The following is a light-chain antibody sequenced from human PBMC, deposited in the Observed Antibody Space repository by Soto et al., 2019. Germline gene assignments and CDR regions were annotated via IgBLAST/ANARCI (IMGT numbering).Light chain of an antibody. J-gene: IGKJ2*01. CDR1: QGIRND. CDR2: AAS. Sequence: AIQMTQSPSSLSASVGDRVTITCRASQGIRNDLGWYQQKPGKAPKLLIYAASSLQSVVPSRFSGSGTGTDFTLTISSLQPEEFATYYCLQDENYPPYTFGQGTKLEIK. V-gene: IGKV1-6*01. CDR3: LQDENYPPYT.